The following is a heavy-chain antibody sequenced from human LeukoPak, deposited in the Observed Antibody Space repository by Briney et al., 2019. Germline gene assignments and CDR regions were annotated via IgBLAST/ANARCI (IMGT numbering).Heavy chain of an antibody. Sequence: GGSLRLSCAASGFTFINAWMSWVRQAPGRGLEWVGRIKSKTDGGTTDYAAPVKGRFTISRDDSKNTLYLQMNSLKTEDTAVYYCTTDDDFWSGPSPPDAFDIWGQGTMVTVSS. CDR2: IKSKTDGGTT. D-gene: IGHD3-3*01. CDR3: TTDDDFWSGPSPPDAFDI. V-gene: IGHV3-15*01. CDR1: GFTFINAW. J-gene: IGHJ3*02.